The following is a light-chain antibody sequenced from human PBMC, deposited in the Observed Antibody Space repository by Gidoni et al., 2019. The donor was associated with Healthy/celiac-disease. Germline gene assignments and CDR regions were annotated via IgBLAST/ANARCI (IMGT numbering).Light chain of an antibody. Sequence: EILFTQSPATLSLSPGERATLSCRASQSVSSYSAWSHQNPARAPSRLIYDAANSATGIPAQFSGSRSGTNFTLTISSLVHEDYAVYYYQQRSSWPPFTFGHGTKVDIK. CDR2: DAA. J-gene: IGKJ3*01. V-gene: IGKV3-11*01. CDR3: QQRSSWPPFT. CDR1: QSVSSY.